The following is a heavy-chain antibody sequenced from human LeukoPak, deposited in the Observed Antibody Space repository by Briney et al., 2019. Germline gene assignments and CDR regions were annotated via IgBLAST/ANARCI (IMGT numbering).Heavy chain of an antibody. Sequence: SETLSLTCTVSGASISGTTYYWGWIRQPPGKGLEWIGSSFYSGSPYYGPSLKSRVTISVDTSKNQFSLKLSSVTAADTAVYYCARLLAWYPFDYWGQGTLVTVSS. J-gene: IGHJ4*02. D-gene: IGHD3-3*01. CDR2: SFYSGSP. CDR1: GASISGTTYY. V-gene: IGHV4-39*01. CDR3: ARLLAWYPFDY.